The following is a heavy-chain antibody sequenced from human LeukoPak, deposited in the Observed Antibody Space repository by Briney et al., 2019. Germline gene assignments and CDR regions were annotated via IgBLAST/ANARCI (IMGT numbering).Heavy chain of an antibody. CDR1: GFTFSSYG. CDR2: ISYDGSNK. V-gene: IGHV3-30*18. Sequence: GGSLRLSCAASGFTFSSYGMHWVRQAPGKGLEWVAVISYDGSNKYYADSVKGRFTISRDNSKNTLYLQMNSLRAEDTAVYYCAKDDYAYDYWGQGTLVTVSS. D-gene: IGHD4-17*01. CDR3: AKDDYAYDY. J-gene: IGHJ4*02.